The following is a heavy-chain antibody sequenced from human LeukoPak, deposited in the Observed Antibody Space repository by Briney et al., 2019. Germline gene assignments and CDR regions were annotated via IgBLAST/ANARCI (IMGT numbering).Heavy chain of an antibody. J-gene: IGHJ3*02. CDR2: IGANSAI. D-gene: IGHD3-10*01. V-gene: IGHV3-48*02. CDR1: GFTFSDYS. Sequence: GGSLRLSCAASGFTFSDYSMNWVRQAPGKGLEWVSYIGANSAIYYADSVKGRFTISRDNAKNSLSLQMNKLRDDDTAVYYCAREGYYGAFDIWGQGTMVTVSS. CDR3: AREGYYGAFDI.